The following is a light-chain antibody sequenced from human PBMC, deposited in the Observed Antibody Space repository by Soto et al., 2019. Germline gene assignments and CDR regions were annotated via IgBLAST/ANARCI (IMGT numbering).Light chain of an antibody. V-gene: IGLV2-11*01. J-gene: IGLJ2*01. CDR2: DVT. Sequence: QSALTQPRSVSGSPGQSVTISCTGTSSEVGGYNYVSWYQQYPGKAPKVMIYDVTKRPSGVPDRFSGSKSGNTASLIISGLQPEDEAEYHCCSYAGSDILVFGGGTKLTVL. CDR1: SSEVGGYNY. CDR3: CSYAGSDILV.